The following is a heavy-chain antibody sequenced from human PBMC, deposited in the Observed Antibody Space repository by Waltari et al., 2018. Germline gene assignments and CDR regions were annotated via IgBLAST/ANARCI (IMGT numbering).Heavy chain of an antibody. J-gene: IGHJ4*02. D-gene: IGHD4-17*01. CDR2: IYYSGST. Sequence: QVQLQESGPGLVKPSETLSLTCTVSGGSISSYYWSWIRQPPGKGLEWIGYIYYSGSTNYNPALKSRVTISVDTSKNQFSLKLSSVTAADTAVYYCARLHDYGDFLDYWGQGTLVTVSS. V-gene: IGHV4-59*01. CDR3: ARLHDYGDFLDY. CDR1: GGSISSYY.